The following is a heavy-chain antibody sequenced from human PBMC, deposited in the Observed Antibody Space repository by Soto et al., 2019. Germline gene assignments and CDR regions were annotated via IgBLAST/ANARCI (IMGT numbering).Heavy chain of an antibody. D-gene: IGHD4-17*01. CDR1: GYIFTNYD. J-gene: IGHJ5*02. Sequence: QVQLVQSGAEVKKPGASVKVSCKASGYIFTNYDINWVRQATGQGLEYLGWINPNSGNTGYVQKFQGRVTMTRNTSINTAYMELNSLRSEDTAVYYCAGGIKYGDYSRWFGPWGQGTLVTVSS. CDR2: INPNSGNT. V-gene: IGHV1-8*01. CDR3: AGGIKYGDYSRWFGP.